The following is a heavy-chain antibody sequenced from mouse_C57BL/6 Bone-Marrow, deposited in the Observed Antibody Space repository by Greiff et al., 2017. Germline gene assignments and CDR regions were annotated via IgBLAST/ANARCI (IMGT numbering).Heavy chain of an antibody. D-gene: IGHD1-1*01. CDR3: ATSAYGSDY. CDR1: GYTFTSYG. Sequence: QVQLQQSGAELARPGASVKLSCTASGYTFTSYGISWVKQRTGQGLEWIGEIYPRSGNTYYNEKFKGQATLTADKSSSTAYMELRSLASEDSAVYFCATSAYGSDYWGQGTTLTVSS. V-gene: IGHV1-81*01. CDR2: IYPRSGNT. J-gene: IGHJ2*01.